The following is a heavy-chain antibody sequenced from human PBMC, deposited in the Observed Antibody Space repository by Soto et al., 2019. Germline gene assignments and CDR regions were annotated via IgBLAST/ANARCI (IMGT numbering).Heavy chain of an antibody. CDR3: ARSPYGSGSYYFDY. CDR1: GGSISSSSYY. CDR2: IYYSGST. D-gene: IGHD3-10*01. J-gene: IGHJ4*02. Sequence: SEILSLTCTVSGGSISSSSYYWGWIRQPPGKGLEWIGSIYYSGSTYYNPSLKSRVTISVDTSKNQFSLKLSSVTAADTAVYYCARSPYGSGSYYFDYWGQGTLVTVSS. V-gene: IGHV4-39*01.